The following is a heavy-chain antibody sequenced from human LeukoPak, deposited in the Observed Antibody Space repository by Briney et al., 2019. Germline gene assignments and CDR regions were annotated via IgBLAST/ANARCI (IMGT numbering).Heavy chain of an antibody. V-gene: IGHV1-46*01. CDR3: ARAPRNSSTMLDY. D-gene: IGHD6-13*01. CDR2: INPDGGST. CDR1: GYTFTSYW. J-gene: IGHJ4*02. Sequence: ASVKDSCKASGYTFTSYWKQWVRQAPGQGLEWMGLINPDGGSTAYAHRFQGRVTMTRDTSTSTVYMDFSSLRSEDTALYYCARAPRNSSTMLDYWGQGTLVTVSS.